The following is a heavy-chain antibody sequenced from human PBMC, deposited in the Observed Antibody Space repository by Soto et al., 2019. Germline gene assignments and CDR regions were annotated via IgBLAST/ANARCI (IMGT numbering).Heavy chain of an antibody. CDR3: ARERGYCSGGSCYFDY. CDR2: IIPIFGTA. V-gene: IGHV1-69*13. CDR1: GGTFSSYA. J-gene: IGHJ4*02. D-gene: IGHD2-15*01. Sequence: ASVKVSCKASGGTFSSYAISWVRQAPGQGLEWVGGIIPIFGTANYAQKFQGRVTITADESTSTAYMELSSLRSEDTAVYYCARERGYCSGGSCYFDYWGQGTLVTVSS.